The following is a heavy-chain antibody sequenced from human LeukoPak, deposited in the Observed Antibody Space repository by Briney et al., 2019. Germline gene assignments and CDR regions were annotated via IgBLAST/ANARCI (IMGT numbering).Heavy chain of an antibody. V-gene: IGHV3-9*01. CDR3: AKGVTMIVTNPFDY. J-gene: IGHJ4*02. CDR1: GFTFDDYA. CDR2: ISWNSGSI. Sequence: PGGSLRLSCAASGFTFDDYAMHWVRQAPGKGLEWVSGISWNSGSIGYADSVKGRFTISRDNAKNSLYLQMNSLRAEDTALYYCAKGVTMIVTNPFDYWGQGTLVTVSS. D-gene: IGHD3-22*01.